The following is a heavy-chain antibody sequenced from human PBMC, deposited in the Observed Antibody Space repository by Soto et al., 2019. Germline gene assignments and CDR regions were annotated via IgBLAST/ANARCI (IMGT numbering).Heavy chain of an antibody. CDR2: ISNYNGDT. CDR1: GYTFTDFG. J-gene: IGHJ5*02. D-gene: IGHD3-10*01. CDR3: ARDPYLTTPYLSGNYYSDH. Sequence: QVQLVQSATDVKKPGASVKVSCKASGYTFTDFGTSWVRQAPGQGLEWLGWISNYNGDTNYAQKFHGGVTMTTAISTSTAYMELRGLRSDDTAVYYCARDPYLTTPYLSGNYYSDHWGQGTLVTVSS. V-gene: IGHV1-18*01.